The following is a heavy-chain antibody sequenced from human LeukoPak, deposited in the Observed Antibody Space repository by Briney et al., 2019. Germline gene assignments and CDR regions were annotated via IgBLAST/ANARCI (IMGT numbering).Heavy chain of an antibody. J-gene: IGHJ4*02. V-gene: IGHV3-11*04. Sequence: PGGALRLSCAASGVTFSDDYMSCGCEGPGEGVGCRSYISSSGATTYYADSVKARYTISSANAKHSLYLQMNSMRAEDTAVYYCARETRVSWSDYWGQGTLVTVSS. CDR2: ISSSGATT. D-gene: IGHD6-13*01. CDR3: ARETRVSWSDY. CDR1: GVTFSDDY.